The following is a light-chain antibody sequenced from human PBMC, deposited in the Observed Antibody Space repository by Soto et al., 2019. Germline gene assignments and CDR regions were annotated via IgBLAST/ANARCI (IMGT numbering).Light chain of an antibody. CDR1: SSNIGSNT. J-gene: IGLJ1*01. CDR3: AAWDDSLIGDV. Sequence: QSVLTQTPSTSVTPGQRVTISCSGSSSNIGSNTVSWCQQLPGTAPKPLIYNNNQRPSGVPDRFSGSKSGTSASLAISGLQSEDEADYYCAAWDDSLIGDVFGTGTKVTVL. V-gene: IGLV1-44*01. CDR2: NNN.